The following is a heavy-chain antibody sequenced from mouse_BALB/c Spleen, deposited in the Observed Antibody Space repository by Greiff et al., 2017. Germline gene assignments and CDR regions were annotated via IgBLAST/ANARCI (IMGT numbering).Heavy chain of an antibody. CDR2: ISYSGST. J-gene: IGHJ3*01. V-gene: IGHV3-2*02. D-gene: IGHD1-2*01. CDR1: GYSITSDYA. Sequence: VQLKESGPGLVKPSQSLSLTCTVTGYSITSDYAWNWIRQSPGNKLEWMGYISYSGSTSYNPSLKSRISITRDTSKNQSFLQLNSVTTEDTATYCCARGIHYYGYGFAYWGQGTLVTVSA. CDR3: ARGIHYYGYGFAY.